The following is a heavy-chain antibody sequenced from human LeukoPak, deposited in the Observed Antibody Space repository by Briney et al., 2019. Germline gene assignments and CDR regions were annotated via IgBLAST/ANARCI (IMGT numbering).Heavy chain of an antibody. Sequence: PGGSLRLSCAASGFTFSSYAMSWVRQAPGKGLEWVSAISGSGGSTYYADSVKGRFTISRDNSKNTLYLQMNSLRAEDTAVYYCAKDRSNMYDYYGSGGYPDYWGQGTLVTVSS. CDR3: AKDRSNMYDYYGSGGYPDY. CDR2: ISGSGGST. V-gene: IGHV3-23*01. J-gene: IGHJ4*02. D-gene: IGHD3-10*01. CDR1: GFTFSSYA.